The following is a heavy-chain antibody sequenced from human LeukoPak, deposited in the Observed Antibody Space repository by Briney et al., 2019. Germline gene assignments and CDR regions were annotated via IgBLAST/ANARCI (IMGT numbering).Heavy chain of an antibody. Sequence: GGSLRLSCSTSGFTFSNYAMTWVRQAPGMGLEWVSLVSGSGDSTYYAAFVKGRFTISRDNSENTLYLQMNSLRAEDTAVYYCARRAASATLDYWGQGTLVTVSS. CDR1: GFTFSNYA. CDR2: VSGSGDST. J-gene: IGHJ4*02. CDR3: ARRAASATLDY. V-gene: IGHV3-23*01. D-gene: IGHD6-25*01.